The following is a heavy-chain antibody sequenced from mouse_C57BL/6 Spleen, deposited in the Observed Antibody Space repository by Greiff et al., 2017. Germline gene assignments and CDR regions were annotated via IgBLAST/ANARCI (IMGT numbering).Heavy chain of an antibody. CDR3: ARTIDYDGSGFAY. V-gene: IGHV1-55*01. Sequence: VQLQQPGAELVKPGASVKMSCKASGYTFTSYWITWVKQRPGQGLEWIGDIYPGSGSTNYNEKFKGKATLTVDTSSSTAYMQLSSLTSEDSAVYYCARTIDYDGSGFAYWGQGTLVTVSA. D-gene: IGHD2-4*01. CDR1: GYTFTSYW. CDR2: IYPGSGST. J-gene: IGHJ3*01.